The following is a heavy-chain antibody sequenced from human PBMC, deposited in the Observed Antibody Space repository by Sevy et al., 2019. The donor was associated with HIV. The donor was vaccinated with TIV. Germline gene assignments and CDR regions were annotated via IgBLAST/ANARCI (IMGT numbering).Heavy chain of an antibody. CDR3: ARVRDYFDY. Sequence: SETLSLTCTVSGGSISSYYWSWIRQPPGKGLEWIGYIYYSGSTNYNPSLKSRVTISVDTSKNQFSLKLSSVTAAETAVYYCARVRDYFDYWGQGTLVTVSS. V-gene: IGHV4-59*01. CDR2: IYYSGST. CDR1: GGSISSYY. J-gene: IGHJ4*02.